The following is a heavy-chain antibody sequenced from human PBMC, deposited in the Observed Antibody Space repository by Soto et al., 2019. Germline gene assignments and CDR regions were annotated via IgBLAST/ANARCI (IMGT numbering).Heavy chain of an antibody. Sequence: SETLSLTCTASGGSISDDSYWSWIRQTPGKGLEWIGYIYHTGNTYYNPSLRSRLSISVDKSKSQFSLKLISVTAADTAVYFCARDEYQLLSSVSWFDSWGQGTLVTVSS. CDR2: IYHTGNT. J-gene: IGHJ5*01. V-gene: IGHV4-30-4*01. D-gene: IGHD2-2*01. CDR1: GGSISDDSY. CDR3: ARDEYQLLSSVSWFDS.